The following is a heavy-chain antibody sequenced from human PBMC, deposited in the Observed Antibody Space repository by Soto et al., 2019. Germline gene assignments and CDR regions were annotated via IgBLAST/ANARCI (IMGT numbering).Heavy chain of an antibody. CDR3: ARDREYYDSGSFYPPED. CDR2: IYYSGST. Sequence: QVQLQESGPGLVKPSETLSLTCTVSGGSISSDYWSWIRQPPGKGLEWIGYIYYSGSTKCNPSLESRVRIPVDTPKNQCSLNLRYVSAADTAVYYCARDREYYDSGSFYPPEDWGQGTLVTVAS. J-gene: IGHJ4*02. V-gene: IGHV4-59*01. CDR1: GGSISSDY. D-gene: IGHD3-10*01.